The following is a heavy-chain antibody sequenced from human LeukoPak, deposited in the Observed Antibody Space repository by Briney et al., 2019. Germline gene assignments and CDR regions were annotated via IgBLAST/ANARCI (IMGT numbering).Heavy chain of an antibody. CDR2: IYYSGST. Sequence: NTSETLSLTCTVFGGSISSYYWSWIRQPPGKGLEWIGYIYYSGSTNYNPSLKSRVTMSVDTSKNQFSLKLSSVTAADTAVYYCARDTYFSGSSPGYFDYWGQGTLVTVSS. CDR1: GGSISSYY. J-gene: IGHJ4*02. D-gene: IGHD1-26*01. V-gene: IGHV4-59*01. CDR3: ARDTYFSGSSPGYFDY.